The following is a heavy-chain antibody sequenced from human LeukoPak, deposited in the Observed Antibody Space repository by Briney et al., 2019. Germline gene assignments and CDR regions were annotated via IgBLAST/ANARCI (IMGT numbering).Heavy chain of an antibody. CDR1: GFTFSSYA. Sequence: GRSLRLSCAASGFTFSSYAMHWVRQAPCKGLEWVAVISYDGSNKYYADSVKGRFTISRDNSKNTLYLQMNSLRAEDTAVYYCARGLSIYSYGSVGDYWGPGTLVTVSS. J-gene: IGHJ4*02. D-gene: IGHD5-18*01. V-gene: IGHV3-30-3*01. CDR3: ARGLSIYSYGSVGDY. CDR2: ISYDGSNK.